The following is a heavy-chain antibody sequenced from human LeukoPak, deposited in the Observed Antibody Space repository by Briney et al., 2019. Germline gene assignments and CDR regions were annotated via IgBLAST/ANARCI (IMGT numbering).Heavy chain of an antibody. CDR1: GYTFIAYY. J-gene: IGHJ4*02. CDR2: INPNSGGT. CDR3: ARDSCSSTSCLSIDDY. D-gene: IGHD2-2*01. Sequence: ASVRVSCKASGYTFIAYYMHWVRQAPGQGLEWMGWINPNSGGTNYAQKFQGRVTMTRDTSISTVYMELSRLRSDDTAVYYCARDSCSSTSCLSIDDYWGQGTLVTVSS. V-gene: IGHV1-2*02.